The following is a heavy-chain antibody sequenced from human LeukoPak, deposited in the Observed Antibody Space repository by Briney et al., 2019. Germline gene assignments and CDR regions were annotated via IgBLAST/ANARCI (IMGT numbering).Heavy chain of an antibody. CDR2: IKQDGSEK. CDR1: GFTFSSYW. Sequence: GGSLRLSCAASGFTFSSYWMSWVRQAPGKGLEWVSNIKQDGSEKYYVDSVKGRFTISRDNAKNSLYLQMNSLRAEDTAVYYCARNYYDSSGYYSLCAFDIWGQGTMVTVSS. D-gene: IGHD3-22*01. J-gene: IGHJ3*02. V-gene: IGHV3-7*01. CDR3: ARNYYDSSGYYSLCAFDI.